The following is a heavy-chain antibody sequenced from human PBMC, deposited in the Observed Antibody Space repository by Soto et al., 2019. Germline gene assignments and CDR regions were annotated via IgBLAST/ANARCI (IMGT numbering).Heavy chain of an antibody. D-gene: IGHD2-2*01. CDR1: GESFTGYG. CDR2: IDPSDSYT. J-gene: IGHJ6*02. V-gene: IGHV5-10-1*01. Sequence: GESLQICWKGSGESFTGYGISWVRQKPGKGLEWMGRIDPSDSYTNYSPSFQGHVTISADKSISTAYLQWSSLKASDTAMYYCARHDGSTSGSYYYYGMDVWGQGTTVTVS. CDR3: ARHDGSTSGSYYYYGMDV.